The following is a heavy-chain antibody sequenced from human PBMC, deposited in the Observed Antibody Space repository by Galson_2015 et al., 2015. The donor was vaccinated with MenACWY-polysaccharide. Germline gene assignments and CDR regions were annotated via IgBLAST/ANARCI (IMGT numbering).Heavy chain of an antibody. CDR2: ISSNGGST. CDR1: GFTFSSYV. CDR3: VKGGYSSSWYRGDY. J-gene: IGHJ4*02. D-gene: IGHD6-13*01. V-gene: IGHV3-64D*08. Sequence: SLRLSCAASGFTFSSYVMHWVRQAPGKGLEYVSGISSNGGSTYYADSVTGRFTISRDNSKNTLYLQMSSLRAEDTAVYYCVKGGYSSSWYRGDYWGQGTVVTVSS.